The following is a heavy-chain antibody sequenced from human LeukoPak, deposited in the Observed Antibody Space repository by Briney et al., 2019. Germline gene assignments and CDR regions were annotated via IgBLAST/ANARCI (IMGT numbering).Heavy chain of an antibody. Sequence: PGGSLRLSCAASGFTFSSYAMSWVRQAPGKGLEWVSAISGSGGSTYYADSVKGRFTISRDNFKNTLFLQMNSLRAEDTAVYYCAKDQEIVVVIKGNWFDPWGQGTLVTVSS. CDR1: GFTFSSYA. CDR3: AKDQEIVVVIKGNWFDP. D-gene: IGHD3-22*01. V-gene: IGHV3-23*01. CDR2: ISGSGGST. J-gene: IGHJ5*02.